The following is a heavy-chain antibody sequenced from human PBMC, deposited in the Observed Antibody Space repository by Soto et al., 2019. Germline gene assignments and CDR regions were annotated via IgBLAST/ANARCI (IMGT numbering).Heavy chain of an antibody. V-gene: IGHV3-23*01. CDR1: GFSLSSYA. Sequence: GGSLRLSCAASGFSLSSYAMSWVRQAPGKGLEWVSVITGSGGSTQFVDSVKGRFSIFRDNSKNRLYLQMNSLRAEDTAVYYCAKDRGIAVAGTIDYWGQGTLVTVSS. CDR3: AKDRGIAVAGTIDY. J-gene: IGHJ4*02. CDR2: ITGSGGST. D-gene: IGHD6-19*01.